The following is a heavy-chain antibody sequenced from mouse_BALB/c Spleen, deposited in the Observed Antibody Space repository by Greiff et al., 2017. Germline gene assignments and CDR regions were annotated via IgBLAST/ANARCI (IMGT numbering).Heavy chain of an antibody. Sequence: QVQLQQSGTVLARPGASVKLSCKASGYTFTSYWMQWVKQRPGQGLEWIGAIYPGDGDTRYTQKFKGKATLTADKSSSTAYMQLSSLASEDSAVYYCATSSGYFDYWGQGTTLTVSS. J-gene: IGHJ2*01. CDR3: ATSSGYFDY. CDR2: IYPGDGDT. D-gene: IGHD3-1*01. V-gene: IGHV1-87*01. CDR1: GYTFTSYW.